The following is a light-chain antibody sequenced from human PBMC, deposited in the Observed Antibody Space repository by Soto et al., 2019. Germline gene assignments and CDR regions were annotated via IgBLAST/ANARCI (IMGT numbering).Light chain of an antibody. CDR1: QYVHTS. V-gene: IGKV3-15*01. CDR3: QQYNQWPPTWT. Sequence: EIVMTQSPGTLSVSPGERVTVSCRASQYVHTSLAWYQQKSGQAPRLLIYGASIRAPGVPVRFGGSGSGTEFTLTIDSLQSEDSAVYSCQQYNQWPPTWTFGQGTKVEI. CDR2: GAS. J-gene: IGKJ1*01.